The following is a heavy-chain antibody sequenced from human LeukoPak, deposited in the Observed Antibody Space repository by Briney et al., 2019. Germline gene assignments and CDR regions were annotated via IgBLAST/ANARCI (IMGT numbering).Heavy chain of an antibody. CDR1: GSSISNYY. V-gene: IGHV4-4*07. Sequence: SETLSLTCSVSGSSISNYYWSWIRQSAGKGLEWIGRMSSSGTTNYNPSLESRVTMSVDTSKNQFPLKLSSVTAADTAVYYCARVIPEAGFDPWGQGTLVTVSS. J-gene: IGHJ5*02. CDR3: ARVIPEAGFDP. CDR2: MSSSGTT. D-gene: IGHD1-14*01.